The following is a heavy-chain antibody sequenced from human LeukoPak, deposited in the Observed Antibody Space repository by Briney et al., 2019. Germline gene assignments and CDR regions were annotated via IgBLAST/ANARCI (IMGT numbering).Heavy chain of an antibody. CDR1: GFTFSSYA. D-gene: IGHD3-10*01. V-gene: IGHV3-23*01. CDR2: ISGSGGST. J-gene: IGHJ3*02. Sequence: PGGSLRLSCAASGFTFSSYAMSWVRQAPGKGLEWVSAISGSGGSTYYADSVKGRFTISRDNSKNTLYLQMNSLRAEDTAVYYCAIRQGSYYTSPPNDIWGQGTMVTVSS. CDR3: AIRQGSYYTSPPNDI.